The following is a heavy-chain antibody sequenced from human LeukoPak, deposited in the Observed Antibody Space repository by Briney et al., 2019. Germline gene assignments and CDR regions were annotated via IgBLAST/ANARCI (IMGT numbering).Heavy chain of an antibody. D-gene: IGHD3-10*01. CDR2: ISYDGSNK. CDR3: AREDYYGSGSYAGGAFDY. Sequence: GRSLRLSCAASGFTFSSYAMHWVRQAPGKVLEWVAVISYDGSNKYYADSVKGRFTISRDNSKNTLYLQMNSLRAEDTAVYYCAREDYYGSGSYAGGAFDYWGQGTLVTVSS. J-gene: IGHJ4*02. V-gene: IGHV3-30-3*01. CDR1: GFTFSSYA.